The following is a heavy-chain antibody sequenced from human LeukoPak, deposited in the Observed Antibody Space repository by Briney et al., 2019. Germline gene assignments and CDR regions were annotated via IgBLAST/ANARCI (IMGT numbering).Heavy chain of an antibody. V-gene: IGHV3-30*02. CDR3: AKERRGFYMDV. J-gene: IGHJ6*03. CDR2: ISYDGSDQ. Sequence: GGSLRLSCAASGFSFSEYAMHWARQAPGKGLEWVALISYDGSDQYYADSVRGRFTISKDKSRSTLFLQMNSLRTEDTAVYFCAKERRGFYMDVWGSGSTVTVSS. CDR1: GFSFSEYA.